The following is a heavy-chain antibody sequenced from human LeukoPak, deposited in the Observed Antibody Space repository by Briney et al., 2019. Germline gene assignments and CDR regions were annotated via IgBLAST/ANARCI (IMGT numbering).Heavy chain of an antibody. V-gene: IGHV4-34*01. CDR2: INHSGGT. Sequence: SETLSLTCAVYGGSFRGYYWSWIRQPPGKGLEWIGEINHSGGTNYNPSLKSRVTISVDTSKNQFSLKLNSVTAADTAVYYCARDRGTSIQPWLRWFDPWGQGTLVTVSS. D-gene: IGHD5-18*01. CDR3: ARDRGTSIQPWLRWFDP. CDR1: GGSFRGYY. J-gene: IGHJ5*02.